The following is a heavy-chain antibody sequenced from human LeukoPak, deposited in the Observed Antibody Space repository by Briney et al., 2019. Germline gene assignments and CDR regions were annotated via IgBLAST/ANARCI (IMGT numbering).Heavy chain of an antibody. CDR1: GFTISDYA. D-gene: IGHD1-26*01. V-gene: IGHV3-9*01. Sequence: RSLRLTCTASGFTISDYAICCFLQPPPEGLQWGSGNSCNSGSTVYTDSVRGRFTISIDTAKNYVSLQMNTLTAEDTAVYYCAREVWEELAKYDYWGQGTLVSV. CDR3: AREVWEELAKYDY. J-gene: IGHJ4*02. CDR2: NSCNSGST.